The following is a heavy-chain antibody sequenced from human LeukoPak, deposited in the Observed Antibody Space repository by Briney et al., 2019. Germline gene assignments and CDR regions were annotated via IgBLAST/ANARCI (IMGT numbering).Heavy chain of an antibody. CDR2: ISSSGSTI. CDR1: GFTFSSYE. V-gene: IGHV3-48*03. CDR3: AREIAFGGVDYYYYYMDV. J-gene: IGHJ6*03. Sequence: GGSLRLSCAASGFTFSSYEMNWVRQAPGKGLEWVSYISSSGSTIYYADSVKGRFTISRDNAKNSLYLQMNSLRAEDTAVYYCAREIAFGGVDYYYYYMDVWGKGTTVTVSS. D-gene: IGHD3-16*01.